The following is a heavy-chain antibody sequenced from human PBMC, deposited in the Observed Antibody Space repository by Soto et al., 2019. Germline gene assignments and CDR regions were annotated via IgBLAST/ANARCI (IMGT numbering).Heavy chain of an antibody. Sequence: SETLSLTCAVYGGSFSGYYWSWIRQPPGKGLEWIGEINHSGSTNYNPSLKSRVTISVDTSKNQFSLKLSSVTAADTAVYYCARLLGRSYQVDYYYGMNVWGQGTTVTVSS. CDR3: ARLLGRSYQVDYYYGMNV. CDR1: GGSFSGYY. V-gene: IGHV4-34*01. CDR2: INHSGST. D-gene: IGHD1-26*01. J-gene: IGHJ6*02.